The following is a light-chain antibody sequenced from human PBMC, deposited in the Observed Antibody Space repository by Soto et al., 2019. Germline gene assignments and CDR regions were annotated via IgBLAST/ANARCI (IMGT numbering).Light chain of an antibody. CDR1: SSNIGSNY. V-gene: IGLV1-47*01. CDR2: GNY. CDR3: AAWDDRLRGVV. Sequence: QAVVTQPPSASGTPGQWVTISCSGSSSNIGSNYVCWYQQLPGTAPKLLIYGNYQRPSGVPDRFSGSKSGTSASLAISGLRSEDEAHYYCAAWDDRLRGVVFGGGTKLTVL. J-gene: IGLJ2*01.